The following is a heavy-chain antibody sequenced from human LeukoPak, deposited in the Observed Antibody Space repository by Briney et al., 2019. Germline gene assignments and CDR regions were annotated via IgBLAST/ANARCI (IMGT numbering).Heavy chain of an antibody. CDR2: IYHSGST. V-gene: IGHV4-30-2*01. CDR3: ARTSQWELLDY. CDR1: GGSISSGGYY. Sequence: SQTLSLTCTVSGGSISSGGYYWSWIRQPPGKGLEWIGYIYHSGSTYYNPSLKSRVTISVDRSKNQFSLKLSSVTAADTAVYYCARTSQWELLDYWGQGTLVTVSS. J-gene: IGHJ4*02. D-gene: IGHD1-26*01.